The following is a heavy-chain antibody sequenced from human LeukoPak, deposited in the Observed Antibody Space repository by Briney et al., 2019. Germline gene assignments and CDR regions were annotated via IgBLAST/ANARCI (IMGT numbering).Heavy chain of an antibody. CDR2: ISGSGGST. V-gene: IGHV3-23*01. CDR3: AKDGGYYYDSSGDAFDI. J-gene: IGHJ3*02. D-gene: IGHD3-22*01. Sequence: GGSLRLSCAASGFTFSSYAMSWVRQAPGKGLEWVSAISGSGGSTYYADSVKGRFTISRDNSKNTLYLQMNSLRAEDTAVYYCAKDGGYYYDSSGDAFDIWGLGTMVTVSS. CDR1: GFTFSSYA.